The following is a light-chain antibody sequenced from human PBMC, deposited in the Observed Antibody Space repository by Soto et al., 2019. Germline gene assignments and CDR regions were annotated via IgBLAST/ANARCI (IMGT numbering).Light chain of an antibody. CDR2: GAS. V-gene: IGKV1-39*01. CDR3: QQNSSPPPVT. J-gene: IGKJ5*01. Sequence: DIQMTQSPSSLSASVGDRVTITCRASQSITRLLNWYQQKPGKAPKLLIYGASRLQSGVPSRFSGSGSGTDFTLTISSLQPEDFATYYCQQNSSPPPVTFGQGTRLEI. CDR1: QSITRL.